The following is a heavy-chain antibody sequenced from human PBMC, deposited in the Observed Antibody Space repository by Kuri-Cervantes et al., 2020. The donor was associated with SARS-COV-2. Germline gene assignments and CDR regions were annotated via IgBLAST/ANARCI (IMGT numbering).Heavy chain of an antibody. Sequence: SETLSLTCVVYDGSFSGYSWTWIRQPPGKGLEWIGEINHSGSTNYNPSLKSQVIISIDTSKNQFFLKLRSVTAADTAVYYCARGQKRTYYYGPGKRGGYGMDVWGQGTTVTVSS. D-gene: IGHD3-10*01. V-gene: IGHV4-34*01. J-gene: IGHJ6*02. CDR3: ARGQKRTYYYGPGKRGGYGMDV. CDR2: INHSGST. CDR1: DGSFSGYS.